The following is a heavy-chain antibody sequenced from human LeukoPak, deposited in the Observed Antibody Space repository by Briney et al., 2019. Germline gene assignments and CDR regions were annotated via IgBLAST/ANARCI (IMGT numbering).Heavy chain of an antibody. V-gene: IGHV3-30*02. D-gene: IGHD3-22*01. J-gene: IGHJ4*02. CDR3: AKEDGTVVVSTFGD. CDR1: GFNFRTCG. Sequence: GGSLRLSCAASGFNFRTCGMHWVRQAPGKGLEWVAFIQFDESSKNYADSVKGRFTISRDNSKNTVYLQVNSLRAEDTAVYYCAKEDGTVVVSTFGDWGQGTLVTVPS. CDR2: IQFDESSK.